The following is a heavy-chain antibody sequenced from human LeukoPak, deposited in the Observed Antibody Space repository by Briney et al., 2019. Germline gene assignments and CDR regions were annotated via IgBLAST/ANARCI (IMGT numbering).Heavy chain of an antibody. V-gene: IGHV3-9*01. D-gene: IGHD2-8*01. Sequence: PGRSLRLSCAASGFTFDDYAMHWVRQAPGKGLEWVSGISWNSGSIGYADSVKGRFTISRDNAKNSLYLQMSSLRAEDTALYYCARSGVGYCTNGVCFVDYWGQGTLVTVSS. J-gene: IGHJ4*02. CDR2: ISWNSGSI. CDR3: ARSGVGYCTNGVCFVDY. CDR1: GFTFDDYA.